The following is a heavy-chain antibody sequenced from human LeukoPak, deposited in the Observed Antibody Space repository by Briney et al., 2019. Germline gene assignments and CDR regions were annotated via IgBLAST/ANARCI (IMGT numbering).Heavy chain of an antibody. CDR1: GFTISSSN. CDR2: IDSGGST. Sequence: WGSLSLSCTVSGFTISSSNKSWVRVPPAPGMVRVSVIDSGGSTHYADSVKRRFTTSRDNSKNTLYLQMNSLRAEDTAVYYCARLIDYGDYRYWGQGTLVTVSS. CDR3: ARLIDYGDYRY. J-gene: IGHJ4*02. V-gene: IGHV3-53*01. D-gene: IGHD4-17*01.